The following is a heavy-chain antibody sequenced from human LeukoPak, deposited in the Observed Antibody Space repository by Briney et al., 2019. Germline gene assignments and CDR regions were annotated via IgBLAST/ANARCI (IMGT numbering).Heavy chain of an antibody. J-gene: IGHJ4*02. CDR3: ASLMRSAAGTDY. CDR2: ISSSSSYI. V-gene: IGHV3-21*01. D-gene: IGHD6-13*01. Sequence: GGSLRLSCAASGFTFSSYSMNWVRQAPGKGLEWVSSISSSSSYIYYADSVKGRFTISRDNAKNSLYLQMNSLGAEDTAVYYCASLMRSAAGTDYWGQGTLVTVSS. CDR1: GFTFSSYS.